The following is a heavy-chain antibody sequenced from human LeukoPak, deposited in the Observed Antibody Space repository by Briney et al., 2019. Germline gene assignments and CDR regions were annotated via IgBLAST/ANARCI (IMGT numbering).Heavy chain of an antibody. CDR1: GFTFSSYA. CDR2: FSGSGGST. V-gene: IGHV3-23*01. J-gene: IGHJ4*02. CDR3: ARVRADSSGHDIDY. Sequence: GGSLRLSCAASGFTFSSYAMSWVRQAPGKGLEWVSAFSGSGGSTYYADSVKGRFTMSRDNSKNTLHLQMNSLRAEDTAVYYCARVRADSSGHDIDYWGQGTLVTVSS. D-gene: IGHD3-22*01.